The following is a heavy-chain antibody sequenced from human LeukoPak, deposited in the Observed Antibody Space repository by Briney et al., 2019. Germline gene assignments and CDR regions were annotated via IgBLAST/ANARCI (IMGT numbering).Heavy chain of an antibody. CDR1: GGSISSSSYY. V-gene: IGHV4-39*07. J-gene: IGHJ5*02. Sequence: SETLSLTCTVSGGSISSSSYYWGWIRQPPGKGLEWIGSIYYSGSTYYNPSLKSRVTISVDTSKNQFSLKLSSVTAADTAVYYCASSPIAVAGTLWFDPWGQGTLVTVSS. CDR3: ASSPIAVAGTLWFDP. D-gene: IGHD6-19*01. CDR2: IYYSGST.